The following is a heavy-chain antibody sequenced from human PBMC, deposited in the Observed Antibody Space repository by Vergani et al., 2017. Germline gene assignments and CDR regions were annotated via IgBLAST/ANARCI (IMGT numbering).Heavy chain of an antibody. CDR3: ARALYYDFWSGYYTRYYYYYMDV. Sequence: EVQLVESGGGLVQPGGSLRLSCAASGFTFSSYWMSWVRQAPGKGLEWVANIKQDGSEKYYVDSVKGRFTISRDNAKNSLYLQMNSLRAEDTAVYYCARALYYDFWSGYYTRYYYYYMDVWGKGTTVTVSS. J-gene: IGHJ6*03. D-gene: IGHD3-3*01. CDR1: GFTFSSYW. CDR2: IKQDGSEK. V-gene: IGHV3-7*01.